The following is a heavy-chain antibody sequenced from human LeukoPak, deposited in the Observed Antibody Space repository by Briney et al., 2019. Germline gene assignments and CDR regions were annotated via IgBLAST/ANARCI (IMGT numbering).Heavy chain of an antibody. J-gene: IGHJ4*02. CDR2: ISYSGSK. CDR1: GGSISSSTYS. V-gene: IGHV4-39*01. Sequence: SETLSLTCSVSGGSISSSTYSWGWSRQPPGTGLEWIGSISYSGSKYYNPSLKSRVTISVDTSKNQFSLKLSSVTAADTAVYYCARQRSRCSGGTCYFDSWGLGTLVTISS. D-gene: IGHD2-15*01. CDR3: ARQRSRCSGGTCYFDS.